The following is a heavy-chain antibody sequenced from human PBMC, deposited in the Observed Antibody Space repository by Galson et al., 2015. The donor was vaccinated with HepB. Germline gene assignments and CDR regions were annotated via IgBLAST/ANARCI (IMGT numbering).Heavy chain of an antibody. D-gene: IGHD3-3*01. CDR3: ARESFGVVNLDY. Sequence: SVKVSCKASGSTFSSYAISWVRQAPGQGLEWMGGIIPMFSTANYAQKFQGRVTITADKSTSTVYLELSSLTSEDTAVYSCARESFGVVNLDYWGQGTLVTVSS. V-gene: IGHV1-69*06. CDR1: GSTFSSYA. CDR2: IIPMFSTA. J-gene: IGHJ4*02.